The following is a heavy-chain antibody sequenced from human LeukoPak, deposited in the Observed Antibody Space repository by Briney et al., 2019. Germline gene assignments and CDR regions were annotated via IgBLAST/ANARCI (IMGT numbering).Heavy chain of an antibody. J-gene: IGHJ5*02. D-gene: IGHD4-23*01. CDR1: GGSFSGYY. V-gene: IGHV4-34*01. Sequence: PSETLSRNCSVYGGSFSGYYWSWHRPPPGKGLEWFGEINNSGSTNYNPALKSRVTISVDTSKNQFSLKLSSVTAADTAVYYCASHLANARWRVNPRWFDPWCQGTLITVSS. CDR2: INNSGST. CDR3: ASHLANARWRVNPRWFDP.